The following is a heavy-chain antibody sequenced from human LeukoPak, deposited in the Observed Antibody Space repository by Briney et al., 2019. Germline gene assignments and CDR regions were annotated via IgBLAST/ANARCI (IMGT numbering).Heavy chain of an antibody. Sequence: RASVKVTCKASGYKFTNYGISWVRQAPGQGLEWMGWISPYNGNTIYAQKLQGRVTMTTDTSTSTAYMELRSLRSDDTAVYYCARDNSVEDTAWWFDPWGQGTLVTVSS. V-gene: IGHV1-18*01. CDR3: ARDNSVEDTAWWFDP. CDR2: ISPYNGNT. D-gene: IGHD4-23*01. J-gene: IGHJ5*02. CDR1: GYKFTNYG.